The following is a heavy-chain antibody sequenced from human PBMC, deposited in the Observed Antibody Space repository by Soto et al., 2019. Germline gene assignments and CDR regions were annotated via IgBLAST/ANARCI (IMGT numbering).Heavy chain of an antibody. CDR1: GGSVSSATYF. Sequence: PSETLSLTCSVSGGSVSSATYFWSWIRQPPGKGLEWIGYVINFGSYNYNPSLKSRVTISLDTSKNQFSLRLTSVTAADTAVYYCARRSALRPFGGVTAWGQGTLVTV. CDR2: VINFGSY. V-gene: IGHV4-61*01. CDR3: ARRSALRPFGGVTA. D-gene: IGHD3-16*01. J-gene: IGHJ4*02.